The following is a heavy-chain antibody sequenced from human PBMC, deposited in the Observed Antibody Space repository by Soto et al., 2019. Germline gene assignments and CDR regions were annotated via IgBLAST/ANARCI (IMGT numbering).Heavy chain of an antibody. V-gene: IGHV3-23*01. CDR3: AKVTKRAAAGRYEYYKYGMDV. J-gene: IGHJ6*02. CDR1: GFAVSTYS. D-gene: IGHD6-13*01. CDR2: ISGSGGSS. Sequence: PXGSLSLSCAAAGFAVSTYSKTWVRQAPGKGLEWVSVISGSGGSSYYAASVKGRFTISRDNSKNTLFLQMNGLRAEDTAVYYCAKVTKRAAAGRYEYYKYGMDVWGQRTTVTVSS.